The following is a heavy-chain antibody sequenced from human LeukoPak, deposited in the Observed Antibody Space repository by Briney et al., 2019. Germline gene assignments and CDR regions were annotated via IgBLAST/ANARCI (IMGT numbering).Heavy chain of an antibody. D-gene: IGHD3-22*01. V-gene: IGHV1-18*01. CDR3: ARGSPPRRNYDSRGYYSYYFDY. CDR1: GYTFASYG. J-gene: IGHJ4*02. CDR2: ISAYNGNT. Sequence: ASVKVSCKASGYTFASYGISWVRQAPGQGLEWMGWISAYNGNTNYAQKLQGRVTMTTDTSTSTVYMELRSLRSDDTAVYYCARGSPPRRNYDSRGYYSYYFDYWGQGTLVTVSS.